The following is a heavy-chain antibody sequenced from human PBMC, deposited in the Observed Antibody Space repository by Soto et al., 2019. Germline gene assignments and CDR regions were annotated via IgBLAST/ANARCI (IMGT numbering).Heavy chain of an antibody. CDR2: ISSSSGYI. CDR1: GFTFSSYA. D-gene: IGHD4-17*01. J-gene: IGHJ4*02. Sequence: GGSLRLSCAASGFTFSSYAMSWVRQAPGKGLEWVSAISSSSGYIYYADSVKGRFTISRDNAKNSLYLQMNSLRAEDTAVYYCARDLIGSVATTANSDYWGQGTLVTVSS. CDR3: ARDLIGSVATTANSDY. V-gene: IGHV3-21*01.